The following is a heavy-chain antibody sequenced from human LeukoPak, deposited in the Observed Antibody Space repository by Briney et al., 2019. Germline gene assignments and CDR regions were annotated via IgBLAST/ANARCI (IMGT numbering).Heavy chain of an antibody. CDR3: ARDNSVGDNAWWFDP. J-gene: IGHJ5*02. D-gene: IGHD1-26*01. Sequence: PGGSLRLSCAASGFTFSSYAMHWVRQAPGKGLEYVSAISSNGGSTYYANSVKGRFTISRDNSKNTLYLQMGSLRSEDTAIYYCARDNSVGDNAWWFDPWGQGTLVTVSS. CDR1: GFTFSSYA. V-gene: IGHV3-64*01. CDR2: ISSNGGST.